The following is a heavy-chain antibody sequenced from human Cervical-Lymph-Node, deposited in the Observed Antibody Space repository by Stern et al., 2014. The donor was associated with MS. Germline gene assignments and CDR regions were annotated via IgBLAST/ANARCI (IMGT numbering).Heavy chain of an antibody. J-gene: IGHJ3*02. CDR2: IKSKSDGGTI. CDR3: ATGNILLEAGLTVFAIVDDAFDI. V-gene: IGHV3-15*01. Sequence: EVQLVESGGGLVKPGGSLRLSCAASGFTFNNAWMSWVRQAPGKGLEWVGRIKSKSDGGTIDYGAPVKGRFTISREDSYNTVFLQMNSLKTEDTAVYYCATGNILLEAGLTVFAIVDDAFDIWGQGTMVTVSS. CDR1: GFTFNNAW. D-gene: IGHD3-3*01.